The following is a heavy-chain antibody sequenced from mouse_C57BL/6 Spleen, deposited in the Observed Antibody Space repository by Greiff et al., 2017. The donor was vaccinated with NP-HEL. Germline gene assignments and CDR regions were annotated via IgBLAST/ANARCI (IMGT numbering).Heavy chain of an antibody. Sequence: QVQLQQSGAELVKPGASLKLSCKVSGYTFTSYCMYWVKQRPGQGLEWIGMIHPNSGSTNYNEKFKSKATLTVDKSSSTAYMQLSSLTSEDSAVYYCARLSDGNSGGVDYWGQGTTLTVSS. J-gene: IGHJ2*01. V-gene: IGHV1-64*01. CDR1: GYTFTSYC. CDR2: IHPNSGST. CDR3: ARLSDGNSGGVDY. D-gene: IGHD2-1*01.